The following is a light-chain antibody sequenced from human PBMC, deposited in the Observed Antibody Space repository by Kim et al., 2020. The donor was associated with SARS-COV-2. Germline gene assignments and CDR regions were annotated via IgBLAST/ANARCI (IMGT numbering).Light chain of an antibody. J-gene: IGKJ2*02. CDR2: AAS. CDR3: QQANSYPRT. CDR1: QGINSY. Sequence: IQLTQSPSSLSASVGDRVTITCRASQGINSYLGWYQQKPGKAPKLLIYAASTLQSGVSSRFSGSGSGTDFTLTISSLQPEDFATYYCQQANSYPRTFGQGTKLEI. V-gene: IGKV1-9*01.